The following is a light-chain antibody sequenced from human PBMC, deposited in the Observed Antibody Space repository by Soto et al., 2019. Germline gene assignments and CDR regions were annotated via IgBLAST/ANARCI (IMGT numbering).Light chain of an antibody. CDR3: QSYDSSLSRYV. V-gene: IGLV1-40*01. CDR1: SSNFGAGYD. Sequence: QSVLTQPPSVSGAPGQRVTISCTGGSSNFGAGYDVHWYQQLPGTAPKLLIHTNTNRPSGVPDRFSGSKSDTSASLAITGLQAEDEADYYCQSYDSSLSRYVFGTGTKVTVL. J-gene: IGLJ1*01. CDR2: TNT.